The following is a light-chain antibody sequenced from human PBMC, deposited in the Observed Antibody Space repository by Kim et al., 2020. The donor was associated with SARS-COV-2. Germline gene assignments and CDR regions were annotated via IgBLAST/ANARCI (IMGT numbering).Light chain of an antibody. V-gene: IGKV3-11*01. CDR3: QQRSNWPPRT. J-gene: IGKJ1*01. Sequence: SAGKRAPLASRASQCVSSYLAWYQQKPGQAPRLLIYDASNRATGIPAKFSGSGSGTDFTLTISSLEPEDFAVYYCQQRSNWPPRTFGQGTKVDIK. CDR1: QCVSSY. CDR2: DAS.